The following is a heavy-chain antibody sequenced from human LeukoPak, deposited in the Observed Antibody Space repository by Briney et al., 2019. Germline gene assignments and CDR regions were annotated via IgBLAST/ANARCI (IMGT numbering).Heavy chain of an antibody. CDR3: AKKGESLDYYAMDV. J-gene: IGHJ6*02. CDR2: INVHNGRA. Sequence: PGGSLRPSCAASGFTFTRYAMSWVRQAPGRGLEWVASINVHNGRAYYVESVKGRFTISRDDFENTVFLHMNSLRAEDTAIYYCAKKGESLDYYAMDVWGQGTTVTVSS. CDR1: GFTFTRYA. D-gene: IGHD5-24*01. V-gene: IGHV3-23*01.